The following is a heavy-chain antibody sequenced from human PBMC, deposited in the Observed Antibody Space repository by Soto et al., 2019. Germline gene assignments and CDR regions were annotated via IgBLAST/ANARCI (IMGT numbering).Heavy chain of an antibody. CDR3: AAAAADLIYYVMDV. Sequence: ASVKVSCKASGFAFTSSAVQWVRQARGQRLEWIGWIVVGSGNTNYAQKFQERVTITRDMSTSTAYMELSSLRSEDTAVYYCAAAAADLIYYVMDVWGQGTTVTV. CDR2: IVVGSGNT. CDR1: GFAFTSSA. D-gene: IGHD6-13*01. J-gene: IGHJ6*02. V-gene: IGHV1-58*01.